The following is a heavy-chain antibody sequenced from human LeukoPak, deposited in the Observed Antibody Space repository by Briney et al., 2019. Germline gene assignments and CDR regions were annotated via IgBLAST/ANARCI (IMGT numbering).Heavy chain of an antibody. CDR3: ARGWGRYGSGSYYDY. CDR2: ISSSGSTI. Sequence: GGSLRLSCAASGFTFSSYEMNWVRQAPGKGLEWVSYISSSGSTIYYADSVKGRFTISRDNAKNSLYLQMNSLRAEDTAVYYCARGWGRYGSGSYYDYWGQGTLVTVSS. J-gene: IGHJ4*02. D-gene: IGHD3-10*01. V-gene: IGHV3-48*03. CDR1: GFTFSSYE.